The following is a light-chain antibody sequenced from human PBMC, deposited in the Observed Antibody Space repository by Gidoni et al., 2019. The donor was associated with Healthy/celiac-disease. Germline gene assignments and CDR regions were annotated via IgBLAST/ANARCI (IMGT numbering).Light chain of an antibody. V-gene: IGKV1-33*01. CDR2: DAS. CDR1: QDITNY. J-gene: IGKJ2*01. CDR3: QQYDNFPPYT. Sequence: DIQMTQSPSSLSASVGDRVTITCRASQDITNYLNWYQQKPGKAPKLLIYDASNLETGVPSRFSGSGSGTDFTFTISSLQPEDIATYYCQQYDNFPPYTFGQGTKLEIK.